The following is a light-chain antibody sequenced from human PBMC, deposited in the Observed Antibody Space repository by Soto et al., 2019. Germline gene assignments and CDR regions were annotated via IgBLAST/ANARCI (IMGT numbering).Light chain of an antibody. V-gene: IGLV2-14*01. CDR1: SSDVGIYNY. CDR2: EVS. Sequence: QSALTQPASVSGSPGRSTTISSTGPSSDVGIYNYFSWYQHHPGKAPKLMIYEVSYRPSGVSVRFSGSKSGNTASLTISGLQAEDEANYYCSSYTTSRTWVFGGGTKLTVL. J-gene: IGLJ3*02. CDR3: SSYTTSRTWV.